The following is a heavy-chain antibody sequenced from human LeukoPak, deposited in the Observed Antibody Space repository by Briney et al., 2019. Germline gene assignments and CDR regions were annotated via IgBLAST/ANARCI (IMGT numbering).Heavy chain of an antibody. D-gene: IGHD3-3*01. V-gene: IGHV3-11*01. CDR3: ARATPITIFGVTSGGMDV. J-gene: IGHJ6*02. Sequence: SGGSLRLSCAASGFTFGDYYMSWIRQAPGKGLEWVSYISSSGSTIYYADSVKGRFTISRDNAKNSLYLQMNSLRAEDTAVYYCARATPITIFGVTSGGMDVWGQGTTVTVSS. CDR2: ISSSGSTI. CDR1: GFTFGDYY.